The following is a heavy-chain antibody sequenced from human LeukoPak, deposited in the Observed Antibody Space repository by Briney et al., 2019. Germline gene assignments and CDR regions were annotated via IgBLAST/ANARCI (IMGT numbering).Heavy chain of an antibody. D-gene: IGHD3-22*01. CDR1: GFTVSSNY. V-gene: IGHV3-53*04. CDR3: ARMRYYGSGGYPNFDY. Sequence: GGSLRLSCAASGFTVSSNYMSWVRQAPGKGLEWVSVIYSGGNTYYADSVEGRFTISRHNSKNTLYLQMNSLRAEDTAVYYCARMRYYGSGGYPNFDYWGQGTLVTVSS. CDR2: IYSGGNT. J-gene: IGHJ4*02.